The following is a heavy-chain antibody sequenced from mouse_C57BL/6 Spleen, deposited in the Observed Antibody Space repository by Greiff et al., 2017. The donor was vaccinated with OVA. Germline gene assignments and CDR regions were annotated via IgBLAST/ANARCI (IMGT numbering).Heavy chain of an antibody. CDR3: TRAKDYGNYEAWCAY. J-gene: IGHJ3*01. CDR1: GYTFTDYE. Sequence: QVQLKESGAELVRPGASVTLSCKASGYTFTDYELHWVKPTPVHGLEWIGALDPAPGGTASNQPFKGKAILTADKSSSTAYMELRSLTSEDSAVYYCTRAKDYGNYEAWCAYWGQGTLVTVSA. D-gene: IGHD2-1*01. CDR2: LDPAPGGT. V-gene: IGHV1-15*01.